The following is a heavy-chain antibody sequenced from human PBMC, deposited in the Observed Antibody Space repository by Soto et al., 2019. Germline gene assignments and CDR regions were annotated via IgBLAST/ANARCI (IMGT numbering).Heavy chain of an antibody. CDR3: ESDSTGWFDP. J-gene: IGHJ5*02. Sequence: XATLSLTCTVCGGSFSSYYWSWIRQPAGKGLEWIGRFYTSGNTNYNPSLKSRVTMSLDTSKNQFSLKLSSVTAADTAVYFCESDSTGWFDPWGQGTLVTVSS. D-gene: IGHD7-27*01. V-gene: IGHV4-4*07. CDR1: GGSFSSYY. CDR2: FYTSGNT.